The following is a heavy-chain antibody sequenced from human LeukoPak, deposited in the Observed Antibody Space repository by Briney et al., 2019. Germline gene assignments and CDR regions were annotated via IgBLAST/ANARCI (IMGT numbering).Heavy chain of an antibody. V-gene: IGHV3-15*01. Sequence: GGSLRLSCAASGLTFSSYWMSWVRQAPGKGLEWVGRIKSKTDGGTTDYAAPVKGRFTISRDDSKNTLYLQMNSLKTEDTAVYYCTTFLHGWELLRRFPGDYWGQGTLVTVSS. CDR3: TTFLHGWELLRRFPGDY. CDR2: IKSKTDGGTT. D-gene: IGHD1-26*01. J-gene: IGHJ4*02. CDR1: GLTFSSYW.